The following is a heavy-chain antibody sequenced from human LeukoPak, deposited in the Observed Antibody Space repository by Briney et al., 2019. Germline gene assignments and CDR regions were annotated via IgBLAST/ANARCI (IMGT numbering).Heavy chain of an antibody. CDR2: IYYSGST. V-gene: IGHV4-59*08. D-gene: IGHD3-10*01. J-gene: IGHJ3*02. CDR1: GGSISSYY. Sequence: PSETLSLTCTVSGGSISSYYWSWIRQPPGKGLEWIGYIYYSGSTNYNPSLKSRVTISVDTSKNQFSLKLSSVTAADTAVYYCARQWGSGYPEFDIWGQGTMVTVSS. CDR3: ARQWGSGYPEFDI.